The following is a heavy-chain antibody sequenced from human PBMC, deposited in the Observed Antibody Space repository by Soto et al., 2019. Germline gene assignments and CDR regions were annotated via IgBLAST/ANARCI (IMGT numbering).Heavy chain of an antibody. V-gene: IGHV1-69*13. CDR1: GGTFSSYA. CDR2: IIPIFDTA. Sequence: ASVKVSCKASGGTFSSYAISWVRQAPGQRLEWMGGIIPIFDTANYAEKFQGRVTITADESTSTSFMEVSSLRSEDTAVYYCARNGTQTGYSYGMDVWGQGTMVTVSS. CDR3: ARNGTQTGYSYGMDV. D-gene: IGHD1-1*01. J-gene: IGHJ6*02.